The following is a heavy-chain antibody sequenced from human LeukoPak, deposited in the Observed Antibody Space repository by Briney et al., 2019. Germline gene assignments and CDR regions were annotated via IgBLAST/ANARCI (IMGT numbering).Heavy chain of an antibody. D-gene: IGHD6-13*01. V-gene: IGHV3-7*04. Sequence: GSLRLSCAASGFTFSGYWMSWVRQAPGKGLEWVANIKQDGSEKYYVGSVKGRFTISRDNAKNSLFLQMNSLRAEDTAVYYCARDWQWQQLDGDAFDIWGQGTMVTVSS. J-gene: IGHJ3*02. CDR3: ARDWQWQQLDGDAFDI. CDR2: IKQDGSEK. CDR1: GFTFSGYW.